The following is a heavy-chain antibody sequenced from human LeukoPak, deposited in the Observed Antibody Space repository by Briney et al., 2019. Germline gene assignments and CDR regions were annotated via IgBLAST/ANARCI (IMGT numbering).Heavy chain of an antibody. CDR3: ARDAAEYDFWSGYYTGILGY. J-gene: IGHJ4*02. Sequence: GASVKVSCKASGYTFTSYGISWVRQAPGQGLEWMGWISAYSGNTNYAQKLQGRVTMTTDTSTSTAYMELRSLRSDDTAVYYCARDAAEYDFWSGYYTGILGYWGQGTLVTVSS. CDR1: GYTFTSYG. D-gene: IGHD3-3*01. V-gene: IGHV1-18*01. CDR2: ISAYSGNT.